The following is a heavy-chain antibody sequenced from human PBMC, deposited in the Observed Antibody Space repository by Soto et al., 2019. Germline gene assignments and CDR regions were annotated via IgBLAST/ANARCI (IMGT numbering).Heavy chain of an antibody. J-gene: IGHJ6*01. D-gene: IGHD3-22*01. CDR2: IYYSGSP. Sequence: TPTLTFAVSCGAIRSCGSYWSRIRQPPVKGLGWIGYIYYSGSPYYHPSLKSRVTISVATSKNQFSLKLSSVTAADTAVYYCASVRRYDRSGTSNRYGMDGWGKGTRGTVAS. CDR1: CGAIRSCGSY. CDR3: ASVRRYDRSGTSNRYGMDG. V-gene: IGHV4-31*11.